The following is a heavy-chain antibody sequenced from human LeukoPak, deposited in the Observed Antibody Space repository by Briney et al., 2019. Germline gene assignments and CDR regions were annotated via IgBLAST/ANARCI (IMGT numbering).Heavy chain of an antibody. D-gene: IGHD3-10*01. J-gene: IGHJ6*03. CDR1: GFTFSTYW. V-gene: IGHV3-7*01. CDR3: ARDGFYGSGSYYGTYMDV. CDR2: IKQDGSEK. Sequence: PGGSLRLSCAASGFTFSTYWMTWVCQAPGKGLEWVASIKQDGSEKSYVDSVKGRFTISRDNAKNSLYLQMNSLRAEDTAVYYCARDGFYGSGSYYGTYMDVWGKGTTVTVSS.